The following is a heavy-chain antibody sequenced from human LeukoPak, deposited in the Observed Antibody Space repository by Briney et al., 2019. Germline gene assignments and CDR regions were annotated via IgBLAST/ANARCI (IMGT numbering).Heavy chain of an antibody. J-gene: IGHJ4*02. V-gene: IGHV4-39*01. CDR1: GGSISSSSYY. CDR2: IYYSGST. D-gene: IGHD3-3*01. Sequence: SETLSLTCTVSGGSISSSSYYWGWIRQPPGKGLEWIGSIYYSGSTYYNPSLKSRVTISVDTSKNQFSLKLSSVTAADTAVYYCARSHPTPAIFGVVSMAWGVPPVDYWGQGTLVTVSS. CDR3: ARSHPTPAIFGVVSMAWGVPPVDY.